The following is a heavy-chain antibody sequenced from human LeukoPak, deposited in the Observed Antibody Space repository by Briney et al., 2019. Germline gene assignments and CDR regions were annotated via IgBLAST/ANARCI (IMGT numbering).Heavy chain of an antibody. CDR2: ISSSGSTI. Sequence: GGSLRLSCAASGFTFSSYEMNWVRQAPGKGLEWVSYISSSGSTIYYADSVRGRFTIPRDNAKNSLYLQMNSLRAEDTAVYYCAREVSGYDFGYWGQGTLVTVSS. D-gene: IGHD5-12*01. J-gene: IGHJ4*02. CDR1: GFTFSSYE. CDR3: AREVSGYDFGY. V-gene: IGHV3-48*03.